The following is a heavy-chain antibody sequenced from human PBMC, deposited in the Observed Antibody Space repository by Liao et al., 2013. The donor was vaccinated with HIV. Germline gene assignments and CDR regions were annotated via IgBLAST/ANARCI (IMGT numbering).Heavy chain of an antibody. CDR2: IYTSGNT. CDR1: GDSISGGNYF. CDR3: ARLRRSGKHN. D-gene: IGHD3-10*01. Sequence: QLQLQESGPGLVKPSETLSLTCTVSGDSISGGNYFLNWIRQPAGKGLEWIGRIYTSGNTDYNPSLKSRVTISLDTSNNEFSLKLRSVTAADTAVYYCARLRRSGKHNWGQGTLVTVSS. V-gene: IGHV4-61*02. J-gene: IGHJ4*02.